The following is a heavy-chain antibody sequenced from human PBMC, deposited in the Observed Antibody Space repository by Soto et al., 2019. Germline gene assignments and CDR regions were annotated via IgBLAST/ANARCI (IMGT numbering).Heavy chain of an antibody. D-gene: IGHD1-26*01. Sequence: GESLKISCQGSGYSFTTYWISWVRQMPGQGLEWMGRIDPADSSTNYSPSFQGHITISVDRSINTAHLQFSSLKAADTAVYYCARLEKWYYNDYGLDVWGQGTMVTVSS. V-gene: IGHV5-10-1*01. CDR2: IDPADSST. J-gene: IGHJ6*02. CDR1: GYSFTTYW. CDR3: ARLEKWYYNDYGLDV.